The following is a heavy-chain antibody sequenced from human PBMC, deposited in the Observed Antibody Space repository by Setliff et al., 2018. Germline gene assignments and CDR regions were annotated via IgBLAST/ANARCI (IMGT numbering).Heavy chain of an antibody. CDR2: INHRGST. V-gene: IGHV4-34*01. J-gene: IGHJ4*02. CDR1: GGTFSDYY. Sequence: SETLSLTCAAYGGTFSDYYWTWIRQAPGKGLEWVGEINHRGSTKYNPSLKSRVTISVDTSKDQFSLKVISMTAADTAVYYCARAYSSNWAMYKFDYWGQGALVTVSS. D-gene: IGHD6-13*01. CDR3: ARAYSSNWAMYKFDY.